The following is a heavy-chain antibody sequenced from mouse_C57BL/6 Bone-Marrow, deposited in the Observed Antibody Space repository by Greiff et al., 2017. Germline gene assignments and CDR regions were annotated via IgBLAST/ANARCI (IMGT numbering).Heavy chain of an antibody. V-gene: IGHV5-6*02. Sequence: DVKLVESGGDLVKPGGSLKLSCAASGFTFSSYGMSWVRQTPDKRLEWVATISSGGSYTYYPDSVKGRFTISRDNAKNTLYLQMSSRKSEDTAMYYCARHGASLDMDYWGQGTSVTVSS. CDR1: GFTFSSYG. D-gene: IGHD6-1*01. J-gene: IGHJ4*01. CDR3: ARHGASLDMDY. CDR2: ISSGGSYT.